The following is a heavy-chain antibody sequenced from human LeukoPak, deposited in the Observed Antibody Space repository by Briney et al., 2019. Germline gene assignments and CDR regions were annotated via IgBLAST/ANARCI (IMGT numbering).Heavy chain of an antibody. CDR1: GYTFTSYD. Sequence: ASVKVSCKASGYTFTSYDIYWVRQATGQGLEWMGWMNPNSVNTGYAQKFQGRVTMTRNTSISTAYMELSSVRSAETRVYFCGRDVGYHFDYWGQGTLVTVSS. J-gene: IGHJ4*02. V-gene: IGHV1-8*01. D-gene: IGHD2-15*01. CDR3: GRDVGYHFDY. CDR2: MNPNSVNT.